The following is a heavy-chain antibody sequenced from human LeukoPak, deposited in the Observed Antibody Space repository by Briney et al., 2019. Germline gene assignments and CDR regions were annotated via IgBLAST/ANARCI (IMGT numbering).Heavy chain of an antibody. CDR3: ARGAKMYYDYVWGSSQPRLDY. CDR2: INRSGST. V-gene: IGHV4-34*01. D-gene: IGHD3-16*01. J-gene: IGHJ4*02. CDR1: GVSFSGYY. Sequence: PSETLSLTCAVYGVSFSGYYWSWIRQPPGKGLEWIGEINRSGSTNYNPSLKSRVTISVDTSKNQFSLKLSSVTAADTAVYYCARGAKMYYDYVWGSSQPRLDYWGQGTLVTVSS.